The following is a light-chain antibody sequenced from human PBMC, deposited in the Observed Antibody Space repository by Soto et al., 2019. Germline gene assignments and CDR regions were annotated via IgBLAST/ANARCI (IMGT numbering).Light chain of an antibody. J-gene: IGKJ5*01. Sequence: EIVMTQSPATLSVSPGERATLSCRASQSVNGNLAWYQQKPGQAPRLLIYGASTRATGIPARFSGSGSGTEFTLTISSLQSEDFADSYCQKYNNWLITFGQGTRLEIK. CDR1: QSVNGN. CDR2: GAS. CDR3: QKYNNWLIT. V-gene: IGKV3-15*01.